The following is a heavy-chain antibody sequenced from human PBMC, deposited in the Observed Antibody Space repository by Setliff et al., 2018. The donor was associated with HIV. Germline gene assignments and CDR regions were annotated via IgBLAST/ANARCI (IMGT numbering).Heavy chain of an antibody. V-gene: IGHV4-59*04. CDR1: GGSINSYY. Sequence: PSETLSLTCSVSGGSINSYYWSWIRQPPGKGLEWIGNVYHSGGTDYNPSLRSRVSISVDTSTNQFSLSLASVTAADTAVYYCTRRFEKWLAFDYWGQGTLVTSPQ. D-gene: IGHD6-19*01. CDR2: VYHSGGT. CDR3: TRRFEKWLAFDY. J-gene: IGHJ4*02.